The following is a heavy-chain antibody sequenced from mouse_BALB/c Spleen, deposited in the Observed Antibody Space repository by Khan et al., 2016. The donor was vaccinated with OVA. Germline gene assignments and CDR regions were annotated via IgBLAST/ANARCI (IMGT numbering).Heavy chain of an antibody. CDR2: ISDGGSYT. J-gene: IGHJ2*01. D-gene: IGHD4-1*01. V-gene: IGHV5-4*02. CDR3: ARVENWSFDY. Sequence: VQLKESGGGLVKPGGSLKLSCAASGFTFSDYYMYWVRQTPEKRLEWVATISDGGSYTYYPDSVKGRFTISRDNAKNNLYLQMSSLKSEDTAMYYCARVENWSFDYWGQGTTLTVSS. CDR1: GFTFSDYY.